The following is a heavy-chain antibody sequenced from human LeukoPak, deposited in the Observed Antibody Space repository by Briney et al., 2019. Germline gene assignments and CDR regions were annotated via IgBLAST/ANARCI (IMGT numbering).Heavy chain of an antibody. CDR1: GNTFAGHN. Sequence: GASVKVSCKAPGNTFAGHNIHWMRQAPGQGLELMGWINPDRGGTDYARQFQGRVTMTSDTSIRAAYMELSSLVSEDSAVYFCAISIQAAAIPAFDYGGQETLVTVSS. J-gene: IGHJ4*02. CDR3: AISIQAAAIPAFDY. V-gene: IGHV1-2*02. CDR2: INPDRGGT. D-gene: IGHD6-25*01.